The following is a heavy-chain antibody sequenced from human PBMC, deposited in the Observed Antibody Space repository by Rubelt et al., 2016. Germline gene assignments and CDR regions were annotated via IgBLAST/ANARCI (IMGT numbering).Heavy chain of an antibody. Sequence: QVQLVQSGAEVKKPGASVKVSCKASGYTFTSYYMHCVRQAPGQGLEWMGIINPRGGSTSYAQEVQGRATMTRDTSTSTVYMELSSLRSEDTAVYYCARDLDVRGEIDYWGQGTLVTVSS. V-gene: IGHV1-46*03. D-gene: IGHD3-16*01. CDR2: INPRGGST. CDR3: ARDLDVRGEIDY. J-gene: IGHJ4*02. CDR1: GYTFTSYY.